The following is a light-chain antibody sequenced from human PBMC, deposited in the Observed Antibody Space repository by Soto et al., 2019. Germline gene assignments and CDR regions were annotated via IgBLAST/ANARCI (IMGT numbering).Light chain of an antibody. J-gene: IGKJ1*01. CDR3: QQYNSFTWT. CDR2: HAS. CDR1: QSISSW. Sequence: IHMTQSPSTLSRSIINCFTIQSRASQSISSWLAWYQQKGGKAPKLLIYHASSLDSGVPSRFSGSGSETEFNLTISSLQPEDFATYYCQQYNSFTWTFGQGTKVDIK. V-gene: IGKV1-5*01.